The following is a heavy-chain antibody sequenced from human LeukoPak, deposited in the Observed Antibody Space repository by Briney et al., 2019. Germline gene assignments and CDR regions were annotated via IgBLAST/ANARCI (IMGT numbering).Heavy chain of an antibody. CDR2: INPNSGDT. Sequence: ASVRVSCKTSGYTFSGNYIYWVRQAPGQGLEWMGWINPNSGDTNYAQKFRGRVTMTRDTSISTAYMDLSSLISDDTAVYYCARGGSSSGSYYYGVDAWGQGTTVTVSS. CDR3: ARGGSSSGSYYYGVDA. V-gene: IGHV1-2*02. J-gene: IGHJ6*02. CDR1: GYTFSGNY. D-gene: IGHD3-10*01.